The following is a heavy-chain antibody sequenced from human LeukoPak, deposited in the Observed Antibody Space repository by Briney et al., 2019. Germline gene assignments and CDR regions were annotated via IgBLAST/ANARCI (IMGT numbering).Heavy chain of an antibody. CDR2: INQRVVN. D-gene: IGHD6-6*01. Sequence: SETLSLTRAVYGVSFSGYYWSWIRQPPRKGLEWIGEINQRVVNTNKTSLKSRVAISVDTSKHQFSLKLSSVTAADTAVYYCASLSQIVAFDIWGQGTMVTVSS. CDR1: GVSFSGYY. V-gene: IGHV4-34*01. CDR3: ASLSQIVAFDI. J-gene: IGHJ3*02.